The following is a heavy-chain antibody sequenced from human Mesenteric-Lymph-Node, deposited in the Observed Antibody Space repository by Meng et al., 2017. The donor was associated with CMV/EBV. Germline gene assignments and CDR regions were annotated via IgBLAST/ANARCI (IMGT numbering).Heavy chain of an antibody. V-gene: IGHV4-34*01. CDR1: GGSFSGYY. CDR2: INHSGST. D-gene: IGHD1-1*01. J-gene: IGHJ4*02. Sequence: SQTLSLTCAVYGGSFSGYYWTWIRQPPGKGLEWIGEINHSGSTNYNPSLKSRVTISVDTSKNQFSLKLRSVTAADTAIYYCARDSERGTDYWGQGTLVTVSS. CDR3: ARDSERGTDY.